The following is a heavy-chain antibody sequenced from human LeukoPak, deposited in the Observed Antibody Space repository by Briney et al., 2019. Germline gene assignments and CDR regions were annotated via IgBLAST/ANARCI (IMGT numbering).Heavy chain of an antibody. CDR1: AFTFTSDA. CDR2: VSGTGGST. Sequence: GGSLRLSCAASAFTFTSDAMSWVRHAPRRVLEWVSAVSGTGGSTFYTKSVKGRFTISRANSKTTLYLQMDSLRAEDTAVYYCAKDNEYYGSGSYLGYWGQGTLVTVSS. V-gene: IGHV3-23*01. CDR3: AKDNEYYGSGSYLGY. J-gene: IGHJ4*02. D-gene: IGHD3-10*01.